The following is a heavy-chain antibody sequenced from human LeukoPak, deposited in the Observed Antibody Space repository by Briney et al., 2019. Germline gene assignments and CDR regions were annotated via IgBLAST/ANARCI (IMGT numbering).Heavy chain of an antibody. CDR2: IYYSGST. J-gene: IGHJ2*01. Sequence: SETLSLTCTVSGGSISSSSYYWGWIRQPPGKELEWIGSIYYSGSTYYNPSLKSRVTISVDTSKNQFSLKLNSVTVTDTAVYYCARNPLGHCTSASCLRYWYFDLWGRGTLVTVSS. CDR1: GGSISSSSYY. CDR3: ARNPLGHCTSASCLRYWYFDL. V-gene: IGHV4-39*07. D-gene: IGHD2-2*01.